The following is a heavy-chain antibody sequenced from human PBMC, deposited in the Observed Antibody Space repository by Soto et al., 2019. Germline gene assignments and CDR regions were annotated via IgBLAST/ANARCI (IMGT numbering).Heavy chain of an antibody. V-gene: IGHV1-18*01. CDR2: ISAHNGNT. Sequence: QVHLVQSGAEVKKPGASVKVSCKGSGYAFTTYGITWVRQAPGQGLEWMGWISAHNGNTNYAQKLQGRVTVTRDTATSTAYMSLRSLRSVDPAVYYCARVRDGDYWGQGALVTVSS. CDR3: ARVRDGDY. D-gene: IGHD6-6*01. J-gene: IGHJ4*02. CDR1: GYAFTTYG.